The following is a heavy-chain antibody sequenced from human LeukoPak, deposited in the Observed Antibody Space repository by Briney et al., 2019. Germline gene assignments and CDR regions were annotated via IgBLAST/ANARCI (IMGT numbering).Heavy chain of an antibody. J-gene: IGHJ4*02. D-gene: IGHD3-9*01. V-gene: IGHV3-21*01. CDR1: GFTFDDYG. Sequence: GGSLRLSCAASGFTFDDYGMSWVRQAPGKGLEWVSSISSSSSYMYYADSVKGRFTISRDNAKNSLYLQMDSLRAEDAAVYYCARAPYDIVTGYSGYFDYWGQGTLVTVSS. CDR2: ISSSSSYM. CDR3: ARAPYDIVTGYSGYFDY.